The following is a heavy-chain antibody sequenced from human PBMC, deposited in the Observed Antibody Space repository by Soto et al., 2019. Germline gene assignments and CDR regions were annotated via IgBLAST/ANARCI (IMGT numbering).Heavy chain of an antibody. CDR3: ARDRAKWLRLRSAGWFDP. J-gene: IGHJ5*02. Sequence: ASVKVSCKASGGTFSSYAISWVRQAPGQGLEWMGGIIPIFGIANYAQKFQGRVTITADESTSTAYMELSSLRSEDTAVYYCARDRAKWLRLRSAGWFDPWGQGTLVTVSS. V-gene: IGHV1-69*13. CDR1: GGTFSSYA. D-gene: IGHD5-12*01. CDR2: IIPIFGIA.